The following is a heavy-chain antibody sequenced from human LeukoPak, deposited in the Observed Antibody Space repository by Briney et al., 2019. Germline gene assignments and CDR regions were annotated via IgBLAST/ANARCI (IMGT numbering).Heavy chain of an antibody. J-gene: IGHJ4*02. CDR3: ARPLSTYCSGGSCYSTGLDY. V-gene: IGHV3-30-3*01. D-gene: IGHD2-15*01. CDR2: ISYDGSYK. CDR1: GFTFSSHG. Sequence: GGSLRRYCAASGFTFSSHGMHWVRQAPGKGLEWVAVISYDGSYKYYATSVMGRFTISRDNSKDTIYLQMNSLRAEDTAMYYCARPLSTYCSGGSCYSTGLDYWGQGTLVTVSS.